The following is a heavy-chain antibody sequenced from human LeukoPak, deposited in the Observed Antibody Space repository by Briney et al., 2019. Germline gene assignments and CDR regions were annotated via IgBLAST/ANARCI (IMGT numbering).Heavy chain of an antibody. CDR3: ARLNWATTVTTPPYYYYGMDV. Sequence: PSETLSLTRTVSGGSISSYYWSWIRQPPGKGLEWIGYIYYSGSTNYNPSLKSRVTISVDTSKNQFSLKLSSVTAADTAVYYCARLNWATTVTTPPYYYYGMDVWGQGTTVTVSS. D-gene: IGHD4-17*01. CDR1: GGSISSYY. J-gene: IGHJ6*02. V-gene: IGHV4-59*08. CDR2: IYYSGST.